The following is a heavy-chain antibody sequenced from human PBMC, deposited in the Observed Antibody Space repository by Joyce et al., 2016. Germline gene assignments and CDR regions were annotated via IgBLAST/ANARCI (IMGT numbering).Heavy chain of an antibody. V-gene: IGHV3-23*04. CDR2: IGASCGGR. Sequence: EMQLEVSGGTLVHPGGSLSLSCTVSHNSSNNYVIAWVRQVSGKGLDGVSAIGASCGGRYYAESVKGRFTVYRDNSKNMVYLQMTSLQAEDTAIYYCARAMTVVVAYTLRDGFDVWGRGTVVAVSS. D-gene: IGHD2-15*01. J-gene: IGHJ3*01. CDR3: ARAMTVVVAYTLRDGFDV. CDR1: HNSSNNYV.